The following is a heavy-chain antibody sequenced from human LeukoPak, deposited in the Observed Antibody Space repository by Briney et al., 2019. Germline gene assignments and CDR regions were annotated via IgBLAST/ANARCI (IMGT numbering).Heavy chain of an antibody. CDR1: GGSIRSSYYY. J-gene: IGHJ4*02. V-gene: IGHV4-39*07. Sequence: SETLSLTCTVSGGSIRSSYYYWGWIRQPPGTGLEWIGSIYHSGSTNYNPSPKSRVTISVDKAMNQFSLKLNSVTVADTAVYYCVRAMPVAGSFDYWGQGTLVTVSS. CDR3: VRAMPVAGSFDY. D-gene: IGHD6-19*01. CDR2: IYHSGST.